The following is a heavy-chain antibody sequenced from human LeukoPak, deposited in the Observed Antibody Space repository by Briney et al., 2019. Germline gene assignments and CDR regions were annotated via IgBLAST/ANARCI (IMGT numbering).Heavy chain of an antibody. CDR1: GGSISSYY. CDR3: ARESYSSSYLFGF. D-gene: IGHD6-6*01. J-gene: IGHJ4*02. CDR2: IYTSGST. V-gene: IGHV4-4*07. Sequence: NPSETLSLTCTVSGGSISSYYWSWIRQPAGKGLEWIGRIYTSGSTNYNPSLRSRVTMSVDTSKNQISLKVNSVTAADTAVYYCARESYSSSYLFGFWGQGTLVTVSS.